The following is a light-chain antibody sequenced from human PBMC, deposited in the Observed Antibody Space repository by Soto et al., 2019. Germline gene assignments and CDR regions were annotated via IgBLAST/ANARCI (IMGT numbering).Light chain of an antibody. CDR1: QSISSY. V-gene: IGKV1-39*01. CDR2: AAS. Sequence: DIQMTQSPSSLSASVGDRVTITFRASQSISSYLNWYQQKPGKAPKLLIYAASSLQSGVPSRFSGSGSGTDFTLTISSLQPEDVATYYCQQSYSTPITFGQGTRLEIK. J-gene: IGKJ5*01. CDR3: QQSYSTPIT.